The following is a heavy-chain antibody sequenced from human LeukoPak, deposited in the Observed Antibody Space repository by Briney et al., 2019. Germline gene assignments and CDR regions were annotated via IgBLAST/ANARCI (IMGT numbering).Heavy chain of an antibody. V-gene: IGHV4-4*07. D-gene: IGHD3-3*01. J-gene: IGHJ4*02. CDR2: ISTSGS. CDR3: ARRAYDLSLFGY. Sequence: PSETLSLTCTVSGGSISTYFWSWIRQPAGKGLEWIGRISTSGSNYNPSLKSRVTMSVDTSKNRFSLQLTSVTAADTAVYYCARRAYDLSLFGYWGQGTLVSVSS. CDR1: GGSISTYF.